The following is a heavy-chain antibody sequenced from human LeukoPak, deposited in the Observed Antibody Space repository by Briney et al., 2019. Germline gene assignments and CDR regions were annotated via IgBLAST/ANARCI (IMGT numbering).Heavy chain of an antibody. V-gene: IGHV3-30*02. D-gene: IGHD3-9*01. CDR2: IRYDGSNK. CDR3: AKDVYYDILTGYQAGLFDP. CDR1: GLTFSSYG. Sequence: GGSLRLSCAASGLTFSSYGMHWVRQAPGKGLEWVTFIRYDGSNKYYADSVKGRFTISRDNSKNTLYLQMNSLRPEDTAVYYCAKDVYYDILTGYQAGLFDPWGQGTLVTVSS. J-gene: IGHJ5*02.